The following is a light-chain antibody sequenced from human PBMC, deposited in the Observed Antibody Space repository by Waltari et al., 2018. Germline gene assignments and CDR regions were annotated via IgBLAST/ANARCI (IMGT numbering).Light chain of an antibody. J-gene: IGKJ3*01. CDR3: QQYDGYPFT. V-gene: IGKV1-16*02. CDR2: GAS. CDR1: QYIKNH. Sequence: DIQMTQSPSSLSASVGDRVTITCRASQYIKNHLAWFQQRPVKAPKSLIYGASTLQSGVPSKFSGSGSGTHFTLTITDLQPDDFATYFCQQYDGYPFTFGPGTTVDVK.